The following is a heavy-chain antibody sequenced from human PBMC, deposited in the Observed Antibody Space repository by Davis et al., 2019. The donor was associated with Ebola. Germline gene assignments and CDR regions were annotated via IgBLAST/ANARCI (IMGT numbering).Heavy chain of an antibody. CDR1: GFIFSRYW. J-gene: IGHJ3*02. Sequence: GESLKISCAASGFIFSRYWMHWVRQAPGKGLVWVSRIDSDGSTTTYADSVKGRVAISRDNAKNTLYLHLNSLRAEDTAVYFCARESNYDDAFDIWGQGTMVTVSS. CDR2: IDSDGSTT. CDR3: ARESNYDDAFDI. V-gene: IGHV3-74*01. D-gene: IGHD3-16*01.